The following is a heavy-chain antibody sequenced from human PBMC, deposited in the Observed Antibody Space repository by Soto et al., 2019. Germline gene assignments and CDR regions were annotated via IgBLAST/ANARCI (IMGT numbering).Heavy chain of an antibody. J-gene: IGHJ4*02. D-gene: IGHD1-26*01. Sequence: EVQLLESGGGLVQPGGSLRLSCAASGFTFNNYAMSWVRQAPGKGLEWVSGISSSGTTTYYADSVKGRSTISRDNSENTLSLQMHSLRTEDTALYYCAKDLAGASRGRFDYWGQGTLVTVSS. CDR2: ISSSGTTT. CDR1: GFTFNNYA. CDR3: AKDLAGASRGRFDY. V-gene: IGHV3-23*01.